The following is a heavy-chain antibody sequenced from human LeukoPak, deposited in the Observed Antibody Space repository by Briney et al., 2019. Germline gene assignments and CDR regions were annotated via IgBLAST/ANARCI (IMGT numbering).Heavy chain of an antibody. CDR1: GFTFSMYW. CDR2: INSDGSTT. V-gene: IGHV3-74*01. D-gene: IGHD5-12*01. J-gene: IGHJ4*02. Sequence: GASLRLSCAPSGFTFSMYWMHWARQVPGKGLVWVSCINSDGSTTIYADSVKGRFTISRDNAENKLYLQMNSLRAEDTAVYYCARLYGRADIVDFWGQGTLVTVSS. CDR3: ARLYGRADIVDF.